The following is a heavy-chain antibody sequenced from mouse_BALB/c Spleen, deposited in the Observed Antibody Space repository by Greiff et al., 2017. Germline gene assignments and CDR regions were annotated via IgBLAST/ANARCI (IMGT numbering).Heavy chain of an antibody. V-gene: IGHV1-54*01. CDR1: GYTFTNYL. CDR2: INPGSGGT. Sequence: QVQLQQPGAELVKPGASVKMSCKASGYTFTNYLIEWVKQRPGQGLEWIGVINPGSGGTNYNEKFKGKATLTADKSSSTAYMQLSSLTSDDSAVYFCARSGYYGSSSSYWGQGTLVTVSA. CDR3: ARSGYYGSSSSY. J-gene: IGHJ3*01. D-gene: IGHD1-1*01.